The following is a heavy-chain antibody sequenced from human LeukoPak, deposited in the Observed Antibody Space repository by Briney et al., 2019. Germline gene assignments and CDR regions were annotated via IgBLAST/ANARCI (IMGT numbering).Heavy chain of an antibody. V-gene: IGHV4-59*08. CDR1: GGSISSYY. Sequence: SETLSLTCSVSGGSISSYYWSWIRQPPGKGLDWIGHIYYSGSTKYNPSLKSRVTISVDTSKNQFSLKLSSVTAADTAVYYCARRGGNFGIDYWGQGTLVTVSS. J-gene: IGHJ4*02. CDR2: IYYSGST. CDR3: ARRGGNFGIDY. D-gene: IGHD3-3*01.